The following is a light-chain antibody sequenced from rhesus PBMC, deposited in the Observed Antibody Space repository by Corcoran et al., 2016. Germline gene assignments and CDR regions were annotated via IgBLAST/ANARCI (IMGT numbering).Light chain of an antibody. Sequence: DIQMTQSPSSLSASVGDTVTITCQASQGISTWLAWFQQKPGTAPKLLIYKTSNLQSGVPSRFSGSGSWTDFTLTISSLQPEDFATYYCQQYSDTPFTFGPGTKLDIK. CDR3: QQYSDTPFT. V-gene: IGKV1-21*01. CDR2: KTS. CDR1: QGISTW. J-gene: IGKJ3*01.